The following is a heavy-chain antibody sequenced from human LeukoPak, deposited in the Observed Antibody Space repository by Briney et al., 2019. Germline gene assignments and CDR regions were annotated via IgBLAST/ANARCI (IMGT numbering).Heavy chain of an antibody. CDR3: ARVGPRYYDYADAFDI. J-gene: IGHJ3*02. V-gene: IGHV4-59*01. D-gene: IGHD5-12*01. CDR2: IYYSGST. CDR1: GGSISSYY. Sequence: SETLSLTCTVSGGSISSYYWSWIRQPPGKGLEWIGYIYYSGSTNYNPSLKSRVTISVDTSKNQISLKLSSVTAADTAVYYCARVGPRYYDYADAFDIWGQGTMVTVSS.